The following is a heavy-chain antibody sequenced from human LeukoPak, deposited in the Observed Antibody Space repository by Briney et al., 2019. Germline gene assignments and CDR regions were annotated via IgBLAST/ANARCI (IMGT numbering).Heavy chain of an antibody. J-gene: IGHJ5*02. CDR1: GGSINKYY. D-gene: IGHD6-13*01. CDR2: IYYTGTT. Sequence: SETLSLTCTVSGGSINKYYWSWIRQSPGKGLEWIGYIYYTGTTNYNPSLESRVTMSVDTSKNQFSLKLSSVTAADTAVYYCARDSSRSWYNWFDPWGQGTLVTVSP. CDR3: ARDSSRSWYNWFDP. V-gene: IGHV4-59*01.